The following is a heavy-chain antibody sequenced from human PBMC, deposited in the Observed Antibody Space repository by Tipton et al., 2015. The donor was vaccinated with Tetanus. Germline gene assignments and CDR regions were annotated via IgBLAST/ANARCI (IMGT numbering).Heavy chain of an antibody. V-gene: IGHV3-33*01. J-gene: IGHJ4*02. CDR3: AREADCSGGSGYAGDFDY. CDR2: IWYDGRDS. D-gene: IGHD2-15*01. Sequence: SGFSFSRSGMHWVRQAPGKGLAWVSVIWYDGRDSYYADSVKGRFTISRDNSKTMLYLQMNSRRAEDTAVYYCAREADCSGGSGYAGDFDYWGQGTLVTVSS. CDR1: GFSFSRSG.